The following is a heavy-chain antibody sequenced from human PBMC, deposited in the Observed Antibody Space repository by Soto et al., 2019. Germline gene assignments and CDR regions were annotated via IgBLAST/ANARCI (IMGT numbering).Heavy chain of an antibody. D-gene: IGHD6-13*01. V-gene: IGHV3-23*01. CDR1: GLIFSDYG. CDR2: ITNSGGTT. CDR3: AKLRKGATGTVGFDS. Sequence: EVQLLESGGGLVQPGGSLRLSCAASGLIFSDYGMSWIRRAPGKGLEWVSTITNSGGTTYYADSVRGRFTISRDNFRSTLPLEMNSLRVEDTAMYYCAKLRKGATGTVGFDSWGQGTLVTVAS. J-gene: IGHJ5*01.